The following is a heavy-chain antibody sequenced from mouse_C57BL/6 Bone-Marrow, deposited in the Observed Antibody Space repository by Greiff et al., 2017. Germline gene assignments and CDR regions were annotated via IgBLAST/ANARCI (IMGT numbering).Heavy chain of an antibody. V-gene: IGHV1-81*01. Sequence: VQLQQSGAELARPGASVKLSCKASGYTFTSYGISWVKQRTGQGLEWIGEIYPRSGNTYYNEKFKGKATLTADTSSSTAYMELRRLTSEDSAVSCCARLGTTGFDYWGQGTTLTVSS. CDR2: IYPRSGNT. CDR3: ARLGTTGFDY. J-gene: IGHJ2*01. D-gene: IGHD2-13*01. CDR1: GYTFTSYG.